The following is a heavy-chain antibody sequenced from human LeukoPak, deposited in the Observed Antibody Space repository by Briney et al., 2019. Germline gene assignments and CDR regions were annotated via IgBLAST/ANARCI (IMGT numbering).Heavy chain of an antibody. J-gene: IGHJ4*02. CDR2: IKLDGTEK. V-gene: IGHV3-7*01. Sequence: QTGGSLRLSCAASGFTFSSYAMSWVRQAPGKGLQWVANIKLDGTEKYYVDSVKGRFTISRDDPKNTVFLQMESLRAEDTAVYYCARISVVSYYFEYWGQGTLVTVSS. D-gene: IGHD2-8*02. CDR1: GFTFSSYA. CDR3: ARISVVSYYFEY.